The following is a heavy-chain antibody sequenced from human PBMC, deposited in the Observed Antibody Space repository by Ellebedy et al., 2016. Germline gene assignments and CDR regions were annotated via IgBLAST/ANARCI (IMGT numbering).Heavy chain of an antibody. V-gene: IGHV3-33*08. Sequence: GESLKISCAASGFTFSSYGMHWVRQAPGKGLEWVAVIWYDGSNKYYADSVKGRFTISRDNSKNTLYLQMNSLRAEDTAVYYCARDGPGESIAAAGDYWGQGTLVTVSS. J-gene: IGHJ4*02. CDR1: GFTFSSYG. D-gene: IGHD6-13*01. CDR2: IWYDGSNK. CDR3: ARDGPGESIAAAGDY.